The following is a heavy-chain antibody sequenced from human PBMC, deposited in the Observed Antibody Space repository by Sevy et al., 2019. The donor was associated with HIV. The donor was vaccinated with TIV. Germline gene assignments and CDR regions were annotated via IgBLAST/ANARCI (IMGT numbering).Heavy chain of an antibody. Sequence: GESLKISCAASGFTFSSYGMHWVRQAPGKGLEWVAVISYDGSNKYYADSVKGRFTISRDNSKNTLYLQMNSLGAEDTAVYYCAKGGERFLEFEDYFDYWGQGTLVTVSS. CDR2: ISYDGSNK. J-gene: IGHJ4*02. CDR3: AKGGERFLEFEDYFDY. CDR1: GFTFSSYG. D-gene: IGHD3-3*01. V-gene: IGHV3-30*18.